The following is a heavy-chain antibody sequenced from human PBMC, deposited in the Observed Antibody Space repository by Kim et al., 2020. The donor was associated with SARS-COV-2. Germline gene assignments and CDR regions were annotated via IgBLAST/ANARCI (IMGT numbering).Heavy chain of an antibody. CDR3: ARQAPDF. J-gene: IGHJ4*02. CDR1: GFTFSNYE. CDR2: ISMDGYTI. V-gene: IGHV3-48*03. Sequence: GGSLRLSCVVSGFTFSNYEMNWIRQVPGKGLEWLSYISMDGYTIYYADSVKCRFTISRDNAKNSLYLQMNSLRVDDTAVYYCARQAPDFWGQGILVTVSS.